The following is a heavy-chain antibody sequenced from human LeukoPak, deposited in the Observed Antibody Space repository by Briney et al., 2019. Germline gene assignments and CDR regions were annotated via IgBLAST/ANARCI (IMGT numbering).Heavy chain of an antibody. V-gene: IGHV4-4*02. CDR2: IYHTGSS. Sequence: PSETLSLTCAVSGGSISSSNWWSWVRQPPGKGLEWIGEIYHTGSSNYDPSLKSRVTISVDKSKSQFSLKLSSVTAADTAVYYCARGGTTVAGTFWFDPWGQGTLVTVSS. CDR1: GGSISSSNW. CDR3: ARGGTTVAGTFWFDP. J-gene: IGHJ5*02. D-gene: IGHD6-19*01.